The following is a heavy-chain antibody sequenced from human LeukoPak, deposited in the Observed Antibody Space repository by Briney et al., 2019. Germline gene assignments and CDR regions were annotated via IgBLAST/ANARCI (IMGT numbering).Heavy chain of an antibody. D-gene: IGHD5-12*01. CDR3: ARNVDNLNNFDY. J-gene: IGHJ4*02. CDR2: TYYRSKWYN. CDR1: GDSVSSNSAA. Sequence: SQTLSLTCAISGDSVSSNSAAWNWIRQSQSRGLEWLGRTYYRSKWYNDYAVSVKSRIIISPDTSKNQFSLQLNSVTPEDTAVYYCARNVDNLNNFDYWGQGTLVTVSS. V-gene: IGHV6-1*01.